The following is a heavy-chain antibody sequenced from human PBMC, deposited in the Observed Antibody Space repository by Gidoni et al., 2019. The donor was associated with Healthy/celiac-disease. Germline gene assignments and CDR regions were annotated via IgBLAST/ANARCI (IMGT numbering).Heavy chain of an antibody. CDR3: ARVRVTFGGVIVGFDY. CDR1: GGSFSGYY. CDR2: INHSGST. J-gene: IGHJ4*02. V-gene: IGHV4-34*01. Sequence: QVQLQQWGAGLLKPSETLSLTCAVYGGSFSGYYWSWIRQPPGKGLEWIGEINHSGSTNYNPSLKSRVTISVDTSKNQFALKLSSVTAADTAVYYWARVRVTFGGVIVGFDYWGQGTLVTVSS. D-gene: IGHD3-16*02.